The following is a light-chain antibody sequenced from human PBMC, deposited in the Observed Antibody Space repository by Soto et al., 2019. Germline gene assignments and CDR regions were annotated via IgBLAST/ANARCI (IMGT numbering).Light chain of an antibody. CDR2: DAS. J-gene: IGKJ1*01. CDR3: QQYHGYSLT. Sequence: AIRMTQSPSSFSASTGYSVSITCRATQDIGTYLAWYQQKPGKAPKLLIYDASTLQSGVPSRFSGSESGTEFILTISGLQPDDFATYYCQQYHGYSLTFGQGTKVDIK. CDR1: QDIGTY. V-gene: IGKV1-8*01.